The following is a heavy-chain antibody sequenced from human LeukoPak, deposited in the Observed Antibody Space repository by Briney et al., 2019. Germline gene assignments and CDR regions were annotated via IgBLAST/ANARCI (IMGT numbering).Heavy chain of an antibody. V-gene: IGHV3-66*01. CDR3: ARDPYSGNYGTYYYYYMDV. CDR2: LYTGETT. Sequence: GGSLRLSCVVSGLTVTKNYISWVRQAPGKGLEWVSLLYTGETTFYADSVKGRFIISRDNSRNTVYLQMNSLRNDDTAVYYCARDPYSGNYGTYYYYYMDVWGKGTTVTISS. J-gene: IGHJ6*03. CDR1: GLTVTKNY. D-gene: IGHD1-26*01.